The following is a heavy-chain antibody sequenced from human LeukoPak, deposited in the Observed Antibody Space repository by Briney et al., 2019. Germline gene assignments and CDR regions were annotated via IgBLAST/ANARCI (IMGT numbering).Heavy chain of an antibody. D-gene: IGHD3-10*01. V-gene: IGHV3-33*01. CDR2: IWYDGSNK. J-gene: IGHJ4*02. CDR3: AGNYGLYYFDY. Sequence: TGGSLRLSCAASGFTFSNYGMHWVRQAPGKGLEWVAVIWYDGSNKYYADSVKGRFTISRDNSKNTLYLQMNSLRAEDTAVYYCAGNYGLYYFDYWGQGTLVTVSS. CDR1: GFTFSNYG.